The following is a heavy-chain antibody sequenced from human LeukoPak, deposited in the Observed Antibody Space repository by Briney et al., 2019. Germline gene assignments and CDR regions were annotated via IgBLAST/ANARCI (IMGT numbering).Heavy chain of an antibody. V-gene: IGHV3-23*01. Sequence: GGSLRLSCAVSGITLSNYGMSWVRQAPGKGLEWVAGISGSGGGTYYADSVKGRFTISRGNPKNTLYLQMNSLRAEDTAVYFCAKRGVVIRVILVGFHKEAYYFDSWGQGALVTVSS. CDR2: ISGSGGGT. D-gene: IGHD3-22*01. CDR1: GITLSNYG. CDR3: AKRGVVIRVILVGFHKEAYYFDS. J-gene: IGHJ4*02.